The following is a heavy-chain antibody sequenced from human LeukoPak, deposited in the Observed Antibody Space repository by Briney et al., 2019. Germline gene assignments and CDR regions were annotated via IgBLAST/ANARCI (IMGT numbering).Heavy chain of an antibody. CDR2: IMPMFGKA. V-gene: IGHV1-69*06. CDR1: GGTFSSYD. CDR3: AGGRTDIVVVPATLRNYYFDY. Sequence: GASVKVSCKASGGTFSSYDISWVRQAPGQGLEWMGGIMPMFGKANYAQKFQGRVTTTADKATSTAYMELSSLRSEDTAVYYCAGGRTDIVVVPATLRNYYFDYWGQGTLATVSS. J-gene: IGHJ4*02. D-gene: IGHD2-2*01.